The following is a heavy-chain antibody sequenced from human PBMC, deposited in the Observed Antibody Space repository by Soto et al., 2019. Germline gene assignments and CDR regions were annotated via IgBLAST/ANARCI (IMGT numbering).Heavy chain of an antibody. CDR3: ARGALLAVTTFSMYFQH. CDR2: IYYSGST. V-gene: IGHV4-31*03. CDR1: GGSIISGGYY. J-gene: IGHJ1*01. Sequence: SETLSLTCTVSGGSIISGGYYWSWIRQPPGKGLEWIGYIYYSGSTYYNPSLKSRVTISVDTSKNQFSLKLSSVTAADTAVYYCARGALLAVTTFSMYFQHWGQGTHVTVSS. D-gene: IGHD4-17*01.